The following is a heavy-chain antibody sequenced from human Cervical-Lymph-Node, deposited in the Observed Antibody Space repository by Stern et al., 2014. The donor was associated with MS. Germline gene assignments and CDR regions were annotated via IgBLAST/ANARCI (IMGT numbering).Heavy chain of an antibody. J-gene: IGHJ4*02. CDR2: RWFDGSNK. V-gene: IGHV3-33*01. Sequence: VQLVESGGGVVQPERSLRLSCAASGFDFRIYGMQWVRQTPGKGMEWVAVRWFDGSNKNYADAVKGRFTIARDNSKNTLYLQMNSLRAADTAVYYCARVPSGWQTGFDYWGQGTLVTVSS. D-gene: IGHD6-19*01. CDR3: ARVPSGWQTGFDY. CDR1: GFDFRIYG.